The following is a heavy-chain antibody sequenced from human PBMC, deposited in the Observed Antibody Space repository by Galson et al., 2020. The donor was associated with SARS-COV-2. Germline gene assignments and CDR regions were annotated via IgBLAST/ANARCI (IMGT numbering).Heavy chain of an antibody. CDR3: ARVVVVAAHDAFDI. CDR1: GGPISSGSYY. J-gene: IGHJ3*02. Sequence: SETLSLTCTVSGGPISSGSYYWSWIRQPAGKGLEWIVRIYTSGSTNYNPSLKSRVTISVGTSKNQFSLKLSSVTAADTAVYYCARVVVVAAHDAFDIWGQGTMVTVSS. V-gene: IGHV4-61*02. D-gene: IGHD2-15*01. CDR2: IYTSGST.